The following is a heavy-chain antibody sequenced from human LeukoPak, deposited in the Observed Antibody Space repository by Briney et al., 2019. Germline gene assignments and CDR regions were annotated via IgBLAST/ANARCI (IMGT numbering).Heavy chain of an antibody. CDR3: ASNVDTAMSSDY. CDR2: IKQDGSEK. CDR1: GFSFSTYW. V-gene: IGHV3-7*01. Sequence: PGGSLRLSCAASGFSFSTYWMSWVRQAPGKGLEWVATIKQDGSEKYYVDSVKGRFTISRDNAKNSLYLQMNSLRADDTAVYYCASNVDTAMSSDYWGQGTLVTVSS. D-gene: IGHD5-18*01. J-gene: IGHJ4*02.